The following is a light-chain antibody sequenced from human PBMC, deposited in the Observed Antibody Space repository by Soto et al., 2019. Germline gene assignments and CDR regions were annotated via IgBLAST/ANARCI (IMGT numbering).Light chain of an antibody. CDR1: QGIGNY. CDR3: QQYRDSSGA. CDR2: AAS. V-gene: IGKV1-27*01. Sequence: DIQVTQSLSSLSASXXDIVXITCLASQGIGNYLAWYQQRPGKVPKXXIYAASTLQSGVPSRFSGSGSGPDFTLTISSLQPDDFATYYCQQYRDSSGAFGQGTKVDIK. J-gene: IGKJ1*01.